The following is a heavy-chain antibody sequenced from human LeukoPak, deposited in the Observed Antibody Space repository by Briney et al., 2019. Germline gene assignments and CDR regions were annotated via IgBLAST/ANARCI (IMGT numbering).Heavy chain of an antibody. CDR3: ASRQREGYYFDY. D-gene: IGHD1-26*01. CDR1: GGSISNYY. Sequence: SETLSLTCTVSGGSISNYYWSWIRQPPGKGLEWIGYIYYSGTTNYSPSLKSRVTISVDTSKNQFSLKLSSVTAADTAVYYCASRQREGYYFDYWGQGTLVTVSS. J-gene: IGHJ4*02. V-gene: IGHV4-59*12. CDR2: IYYSGTT.